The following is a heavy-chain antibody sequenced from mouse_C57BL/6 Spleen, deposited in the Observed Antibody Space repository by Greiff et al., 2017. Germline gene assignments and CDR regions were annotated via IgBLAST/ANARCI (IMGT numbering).Heavy chain of an antibody. V-gene: IGHV6-3*01. CDR1: GFTFSNYW. CDR2: IRLKSDNYAT. J-gene: IGHJ2*01. D-gene: IGHD2-1*01. CDR3: SGYGNCPYYFDY. Sequence: EVMLVESGGGLVQPGGSMKLSCVASGFTFSNYWMNWVRQSPEKGLEWVAQIRLKSDNYATHYAESVKGRFTISRDDSKSSVYLQMNNLRAEDTGIYYCSGYGNCPYYFDYWGQGTTLTVSS.